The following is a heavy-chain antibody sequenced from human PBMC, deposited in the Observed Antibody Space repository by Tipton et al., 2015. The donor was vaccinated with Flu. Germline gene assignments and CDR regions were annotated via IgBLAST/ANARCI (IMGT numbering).Heavy chain of an antibody. CDR2: IYTSGST. J-gene: IGHJ4*02. CDR1: GGSISSGSYY. Sequence: TLSLTCTVSGGSISSGSYYWSWIRPPAGKGLEWIGRIYTSGSTNYNPSLKSRVTISVDTSKNQFSLKLSSVTAADTAVYYCARESPDEGLFIVGATQGKFDYWGQGTLVTVSS. V-gene: IGHV4-61*02. CDR3: ARESPDEGLFIVGATQGKFDY. D-gene: IGHD1-26*01.